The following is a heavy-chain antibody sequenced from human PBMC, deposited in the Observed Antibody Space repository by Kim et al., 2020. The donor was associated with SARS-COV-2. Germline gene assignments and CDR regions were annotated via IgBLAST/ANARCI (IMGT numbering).Heavy chain of an antibody. CDR1: GFTFSDCY. D-gene: IGHD6-6*01. CDR3: VGGAYGSSSHY. V-gene: IGHV3-72*01. Sequence: GGSLRLSCAASGFTFSDCYMDWVRQAPGKGLEWVGRIRNKANSYTTEYAASVKGRFTISRDDSKSSLYLQIQSLKTEDTAVYYCVGGAYGSSSHYWGQGTLVTVSS. J-gene: IGHJ4*02. CDR2: IRNKANSYTT.